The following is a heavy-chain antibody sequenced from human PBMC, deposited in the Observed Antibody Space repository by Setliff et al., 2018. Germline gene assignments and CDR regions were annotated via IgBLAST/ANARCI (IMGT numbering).Heavy chain of an antibody. CDR3: AAVGTSAGGGWFDP. D-gene: IGHD1-26*01. Sequence: PSETLSLTCTVSGGFIRDYYWNWIRQSPGKGLEWIGYIYYRGTTNYNSSLKSRVTISIDMSKNQFSLKLSSATAADTAVYFCAAVGTSAGGGWFDPWGQGTLVTVSS. CDR2: IYYRGTT. CDR1: GGFIRDYY. J-gene: IGHJ5*02. V-gene: IGHV4-59*01.